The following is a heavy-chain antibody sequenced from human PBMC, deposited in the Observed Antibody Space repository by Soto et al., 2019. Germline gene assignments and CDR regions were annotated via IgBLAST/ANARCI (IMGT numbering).Heavy chain of an antibody. Sequence: QVQLQESGPGLVKPSETLSLTCTVSGGSISSYYWSWIRQPAGKGLEWIGRIYTSGSTNYNPSLKSRVTMSVDTSKNQFSLKLSSVTAADTAVYYCARGPGSGSYYNYWYFDLWGRGTLVTVSS. CDR2: IYTSGST. V-gene: IGHV4-4*07. D-gene: IGHD3-10*01. CDR3: ARGPGSGSYYNYWYFDL. CDR1: GGSISSYY. J-gene: IGHJ2*01.